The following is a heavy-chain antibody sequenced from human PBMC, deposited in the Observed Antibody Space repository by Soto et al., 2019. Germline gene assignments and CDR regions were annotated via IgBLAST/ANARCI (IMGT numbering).Heavy chain of an antibody. Sequence: QVQLVQSGAELKKPGASVKVSCKASGYTFTNYGISWVRQAPGPGLEWMGWINTYHGNTKYAQKLQGRVTMTKDTSTSPAYMELTSLRSDDTAVYYCARSPGYSASWGYFYYGMKIWGQGTTVIVSS. D-gene: IGHD6-13*01. CDR3: ARSPGYSASWGYFYYGMKI. V-gene: IGHV1-18*01. CDR1: GYTFTNYG. J-gene: IGHJ6*02. CDR2: INTYHGNT.